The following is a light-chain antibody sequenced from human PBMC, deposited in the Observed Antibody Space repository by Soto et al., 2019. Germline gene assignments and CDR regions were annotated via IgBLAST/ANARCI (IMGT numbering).Light chain of an antibody. CDR1: QSVRSK. CDR3: QQYNSYP. CDR2: DTY. J-gene: IGKJ5*01. V-gene: IGKV3-15*01. Sequence: EIVLTQSPASLSVSPGERATLSCRASQSVRSKVAWYQQKPGQAPSLVIYDTYIRATGIPARFSGSRSGTEFTLTISSLQSEDFATYYCQQYNSYPFGQGTRLEIK.